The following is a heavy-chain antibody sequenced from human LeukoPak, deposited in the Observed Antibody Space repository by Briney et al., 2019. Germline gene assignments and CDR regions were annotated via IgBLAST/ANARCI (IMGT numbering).Heavy chain of an antibody. CDR3: AKVGEINWKTPLYYGMDV. J-gene: IGHJ6*02. CDR2: ISGSGGST. V-gene: IGHV3-23*01. Sequence: GGSLRLSCAASGFTFSSYAMSWVRQAPGKGLEWVSAISGSGGSTYYADSVKGRFTISRDNSKNTLYLQMNSLRAEDTAVYYCAKVGEINWKTPLYYGMDVWGQGTTVTVSS. CDR1: GFTFSSYA. D-gene: IGHD1-20*01.